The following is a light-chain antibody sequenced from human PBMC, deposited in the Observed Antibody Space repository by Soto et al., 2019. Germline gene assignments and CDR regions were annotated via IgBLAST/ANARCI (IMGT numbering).Light chain of an antibody. CDR1: SSNIGDNY. CDR2: DNF. V-gene: IGLV1-51*01. CDR3: GTWDDSLSAGV. Sequence: QSVLTQPPSVFAARGQKVTISCSGSSSNIGDNYVSWYQQLPGTAPKLLIYDNFKRPSGIPDRFSGSKSGTSATLDITGLLTGDEADYYCGTWDDSLSAGVFGGGTQLTVL. J-gene: IGLJ3*02.